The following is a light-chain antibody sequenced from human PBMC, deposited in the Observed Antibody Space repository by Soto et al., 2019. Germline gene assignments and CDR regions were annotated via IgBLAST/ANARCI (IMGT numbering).Light chain of an antibody. CDR1: SSNIGAGYD. V-gene: IGLV1-40*01. CDR2: GNS. J-gene: IGLJ1*01. CDR3: QSYDSSLSGSYV. Sequence: QSVLTQPPSVCGAPGQRVTISCTGSSSNIGAGYDVHWYQQLPGTAPKLLIYGNSNLPSGVPDRFSGSTSGTSASLAITGLQAEDEADYYCQSYDSSLSGSYVFGTGTKVTV.